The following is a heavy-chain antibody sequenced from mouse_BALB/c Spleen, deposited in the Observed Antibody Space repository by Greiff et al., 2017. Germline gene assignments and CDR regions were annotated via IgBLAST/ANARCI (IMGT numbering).Heavy chain of an antibody. V-gene: IGHV1-18*01. CDR3: ASTTVEGPYWYFDV. D-gene: IGHD1-1*01. J-gene: IGHJ1*01. CDR2: INPNNGGT. Sequence: VQLNESGPELVKPGASVKIPCKASGYTFTDYNMDWVKQSHGKSLEWIGDINPNNGGTIYNQKFKGKATLTVDKSSSTAYMELRSLTSEDTAVYYCASTTVEGPYWYFDVWGAGTTVTVSS. CDR1: GYTFTDYN.